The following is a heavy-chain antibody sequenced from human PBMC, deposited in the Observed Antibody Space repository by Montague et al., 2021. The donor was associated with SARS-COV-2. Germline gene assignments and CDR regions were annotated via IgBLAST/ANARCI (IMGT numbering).Heavy chain of an antibody. Sequence: SLRLSCAASGFSVSTNYLTWRRQAPGRGLERVPFIDAVGNTYDADSVKGRFTVSRDNSKNTVNLQMNSLRVEDTAIYYCARDERRASKWSYGLDVWGPGTPVTVSS. V-gene: IGHV3-53*01. D-gene: IGHD2-15*01. CDR2: IDAVGNT. CDR3: ARDERRASKWSYGLDV. J-gene: IGHJ6*02. CDR1: GFSVSTNY.